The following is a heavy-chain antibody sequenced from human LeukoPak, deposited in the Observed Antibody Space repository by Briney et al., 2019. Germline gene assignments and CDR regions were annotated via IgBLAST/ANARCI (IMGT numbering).Heavy chain of an antibody. J-gene: IGHJ5*02. CDR3: ARDGMYYYGSGSSNWFDP. Sequence: GASVKVSCKXSGGTFSSYAISWVRQAPGQGLEWMGRIIPIFGTANYAQKFQGRVTITTDESTSTAYMELSSLRSEDTAAYYCARDGMYYYGSGSSNWFDPWGQGTLVTVSS. V-gene: IGHV1-69*05. CDR2: IIPIFGTA. D-gene: IGHD3-10*01. CDR1: GGTFSSYA.